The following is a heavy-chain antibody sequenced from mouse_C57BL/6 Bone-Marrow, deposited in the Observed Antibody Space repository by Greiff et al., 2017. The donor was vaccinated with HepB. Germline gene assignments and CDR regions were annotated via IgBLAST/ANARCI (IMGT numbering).Heavy chain of an antibody. CDR1: GFTFSDYY. J-gene: IGHJ4*01. Sequence: EVKLVESEGGLVQPGSSMKLSCTASGFTFSDYYMAWVRQVPEKGLEWVANINYDGSSTYYLDSLKSRFIISRDNAKNILYLQMSSLKSEDTATYYCARENWDGAMDYWGQGTSVTVSS. V-gene: IGHV5-16*01. CDR2: INYDGSST. CDR3: ARENWDGAMDY. D-gene: IGHD4-1*01.